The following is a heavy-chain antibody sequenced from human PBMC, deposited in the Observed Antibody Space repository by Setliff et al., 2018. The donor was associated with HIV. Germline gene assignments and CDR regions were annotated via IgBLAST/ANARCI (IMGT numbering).Heavy chain of an antibody. J-gene: IGHJ5*02. Sequence: SETLSLTCTVSGNSINSGGYYWSWIRHRPGKGLEWIGYIYSSGATYYNPSLKNRLTISVDTSKNQFSPKLSSVTAADTAVYYCARWAIVLVPAYFDPWGQGTLVTVSS. CDR2: IYSSGAT. CDR1: GNSINSGGYY. V-gene: IGHV4-31*03. CDR3: ARWAIVLVPAYFDP. D-gene: IGHD2-2*01.